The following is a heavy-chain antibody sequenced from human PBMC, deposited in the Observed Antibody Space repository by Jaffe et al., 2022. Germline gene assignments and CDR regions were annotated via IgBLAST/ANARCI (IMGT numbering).Heavy chain of an antibody. Sequence: EVQLVESGGGLVQPGGSLRLSCAASGFTFSSYAMHWVRQAPGKGLEYVSAISSNGGSTYYANSVKGRFTISRDNSKNTLYLQMGSLRAEDMAVYYCAREQWRAFDYWGQGTLVTVSS. CDR3: AREQWRAFDY. D-gene: IGHD6-19*01. CDR2: ISSNGGST. V-gene: IGHV3-64*01. J-gene: IGHJ4*02. CDR1: GFTFSSYA.